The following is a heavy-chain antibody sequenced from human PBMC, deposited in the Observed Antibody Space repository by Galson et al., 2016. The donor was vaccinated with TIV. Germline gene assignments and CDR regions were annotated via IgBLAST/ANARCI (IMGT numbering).Heavy chain of an antibody. CDR3: ARERGPGYCDTTSCYGYYGLDV. V-gene: IGHV1-2*05. CDR2: INPNNGGT. CDR1: GYTFSHYH. D-gene: IGHD2-2*03. J-gene: IGHJ6*02. Sequence: SVKVSCKASGYTFSHYHMHWVRQVPGQGLEWMGRINPNNGGTHFAQKFQGRVTMTRDTSISTVYMEMRSLTSDDTGVYYCARERGPGYCDTTSCYGYYGLDVWGPGTTVTVAS.